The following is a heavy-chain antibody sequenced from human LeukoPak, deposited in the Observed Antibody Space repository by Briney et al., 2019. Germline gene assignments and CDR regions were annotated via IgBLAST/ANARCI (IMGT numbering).Heavy chain of an antibody. V-gene: IGHV3-7*01. CDR2: IKQDGSEK. CDR1: GFTFSSYW. D-gene: IGHD3-22*01. Sequence: PGGSLRLSCAASGFTFSSYWMSWVRQAPGKGLEWVANIKQDGSEKYYVDSVKGRFTISRDNAKNSLYLQMNSLRAEDTAVYYCARETSGYYYKSYFDYWGQGTLVTVSS. CDR3: ARETSGYYYKSYFDY. J-gene: IGHJ4*02.